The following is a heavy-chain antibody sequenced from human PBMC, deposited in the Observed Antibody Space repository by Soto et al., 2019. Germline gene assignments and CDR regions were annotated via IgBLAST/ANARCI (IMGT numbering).Heavy chain of an antibody. CDR2: IIPIFGTA. Sequence: SVKVSCKASGGTFSSYAISWVRQAPGQGLEWMGGIIPIFGTANYAQKFQGRVTITADESTSTAYMELSSLRSEDTAVYYCARDLSRDTIFGVVIPDAFDIWGQGTMVTVSS. J-gene: IGHJ3*02. CDR3: ARDLSRDTIFGVVIPDAFDI. CDR1: GGTFSSYA. D-gene: IGHD3-3*01. V-gene: IGHV1-69*13.